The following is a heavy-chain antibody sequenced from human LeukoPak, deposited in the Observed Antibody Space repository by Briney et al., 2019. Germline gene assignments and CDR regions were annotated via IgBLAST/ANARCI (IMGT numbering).Heavy chain of an antibody. Sequence: SETLSLTCAVYGGSFSGYYWSWIRQPPGKGLEWIGYIYYSGSTYYNPSLKSRVTISVDTSKNQFSLKLSSVTAADTAVYYCARVPDYYGSGRGAFDIWGQGTMVTVSS. D-gene: IGHD3-10*01. CDR2: IYYSGST. CDR1: GGSFSGYY. CDR3: ARVPDYYGSGRGAFDI. J-gene: IGHJ3*02. V-gene: IGHV4-30-4*01.